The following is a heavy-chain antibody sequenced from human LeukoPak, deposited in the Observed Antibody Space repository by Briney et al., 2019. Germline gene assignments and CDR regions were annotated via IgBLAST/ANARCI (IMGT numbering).Heavy chain of an antibody. V-gene: IGHV3-30-3*01. J-gene: IGHJ4*02. Sequence: GGSLRLSCAASGFTFSSYAMHWVRQAPGKGLEWVAVISYDGSNKYYADSVKGRFTISRDNSKNTLYLQMNSLRAEDTAVYYCAKDCGVYDSSGYGYWGQGTLVTVSS. CDR3: AKDCGVYDSSGYGY. D-gene: IGHD3-22*01. CDR1: GFTFSSYA. CDR2: ISYDGSNK.